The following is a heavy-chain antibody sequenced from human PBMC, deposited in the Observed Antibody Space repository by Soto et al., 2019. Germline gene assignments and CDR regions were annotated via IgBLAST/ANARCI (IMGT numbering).Heavy chain of an antibody. V-gene: IGHV1-69*02. CDR3: ATGDSYPY. D-gene: IGHD2-2*01. J-gene: IGHJ4*02. Sequence: QVQLVQSGAEVKKPGSAVKVSCKVSGGTPSTHTISWVRQAPGQGLEWMGRIIPIFGVVNYAQKFQDRVTITADKSMITAYMELSSLRSEDTAVYFCATGDSYPYWGQGTLVTVSS. CDR1: GGTPSTHT. CDR2: IIPIFGVV.